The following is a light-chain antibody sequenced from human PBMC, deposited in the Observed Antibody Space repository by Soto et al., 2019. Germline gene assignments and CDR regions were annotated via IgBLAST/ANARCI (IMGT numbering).Light chain of an antibody. Sequence: DIVMTQSPLSLPVTPGEPASISCRSSQSLLHSNGYNFLDWYLQKPGQSPQLLIYLGSNRASGVPDRFSGSGSRTDFTLTISRVEAEDVGVYYCMQALQIPPTFGLGTRVEIK. J-gene: IGKJ1*01. CDR3: MQALQIPPT. V-gene: IGKV2-28*01. CDR1: QSLLHSNGYNF. CDR2: LGS.